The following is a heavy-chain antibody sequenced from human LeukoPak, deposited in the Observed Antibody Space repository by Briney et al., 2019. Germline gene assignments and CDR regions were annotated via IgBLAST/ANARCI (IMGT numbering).Heavy chain of an antibody. CDR1: GGSIGNYY. V-gene: IGHV4-59*01. J-gene: IGHJ4*02. CDR2: VSYRGST. CDR3: PKSLVRQLAFDY. D-gene: IGHD4-23*01. Sequence: KPSETLSLTCPVSGGSIGNYYSSWIRQPPGKGLEWIRYVSYRGSTIYNPSLKSRVSISVDTSKNQFSLKLSSVTAADTAVYFCPKSLVRQLAFDYWGQRSLVTVSS.